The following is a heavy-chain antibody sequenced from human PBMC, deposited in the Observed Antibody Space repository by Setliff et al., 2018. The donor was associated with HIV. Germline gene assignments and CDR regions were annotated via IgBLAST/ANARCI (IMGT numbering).Heavy chain of an antibody. CDR2: INPNSGAT. D-gene: IGHD6-13*01. J-gene: IGHJ4*02. Sequence: ASVKVSCKASGYTFSGYYMNWVRQAPGQGLEWMGRINPNSGATNDEQKFQGRVTMTRDQSNSTAFMEVSRLTSDDTAVYFCARYYNRGSLEQQLVHFDYWGQGTLVTVSS. CDR3: ARYYNRGSLEQQLVHFDY. CDR1: GYTFSGYY. V-gene: IGHV1-2*06.